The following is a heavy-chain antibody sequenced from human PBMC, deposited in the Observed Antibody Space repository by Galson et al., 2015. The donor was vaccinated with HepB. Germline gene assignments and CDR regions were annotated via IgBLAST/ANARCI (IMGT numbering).Heavy chain of an antibody. V-gene: IGHV3-15*01. Sequence: SLRLSCAASGFTFSDAWMTWVRQAPGKGLEWVGRIKSKVYGETTEYPAPVKGRFTISRDDSTNTVYLQMNSLKTEDTAVFYCTADIAGRGFGELDSWGQGTLVTVSS. J-gene: IGHJ5*01. D-gene: IGHD3-10*01. CDR1: GFTFSDAW. CDR3: TADIAGRGFGELDS. CDR2: IKSKVYGETT.